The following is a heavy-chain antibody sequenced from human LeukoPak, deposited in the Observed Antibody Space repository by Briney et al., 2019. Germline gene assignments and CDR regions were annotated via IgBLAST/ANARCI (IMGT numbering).Heavy chain of an antibody. CDR2: IWYDGRDK. J-gene: IGHJ4*02. V-gene: IGHV3-30*02. Sequence: PGGSLRLSCAASGFTFSGCGMHWVRQAPGKGLEWVAFIWYDGRDKYYVDSVKGRFTISRDNSKNTLYLQMNSLRAEDTAMYYCAKDPYSYGSYFDYLGQGTLVTVSS. D-gene: IGHD5-18*01. CDR1: GFTFSGCG. CDR3: AKDPYSYGSYFDY.